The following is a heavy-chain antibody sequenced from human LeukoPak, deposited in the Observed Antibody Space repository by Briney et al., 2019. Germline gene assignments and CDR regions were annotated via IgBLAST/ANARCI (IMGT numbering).Heavy chain of an antibody. CDR3: ARGIWFGELLYFDS. D-gene: IGHD3-10*01. J-gene: IGHJ4*02. V-gene: IGHV4-4*07. CDR2: IYTSGST. CDR1: GGSISSYY. Sequence: PSETLSLTCTVSGGSISSYYWSWIRQPAGKGLEWIGRIYTSGSTNYNPSLKSRVTMSVDTSKNQFSLRLSSVTAADTAVYYCARGIWFGELLYFDSWGRGTLVTVSS.